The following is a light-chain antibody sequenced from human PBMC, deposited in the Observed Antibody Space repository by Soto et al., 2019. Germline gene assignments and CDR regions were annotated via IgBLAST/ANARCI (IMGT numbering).Light chain of an antibody. V-gene: IGLV1-44*01. J-gene: IGLJ2*01. CDR1: GSNIRTNT. Sequence: QSVLTQPPSASGTPGRWITISCSGSGSNIRTNTVNWYQHVPGTAPKLLIFNNNQRPSGVPVRFSGSKSRTSASLAINGLQSEDEADYYCAAWDDSLQGVIFGGGTKLTVL. CDR3: AAWDDSLQGVI. CDR2: NNN.